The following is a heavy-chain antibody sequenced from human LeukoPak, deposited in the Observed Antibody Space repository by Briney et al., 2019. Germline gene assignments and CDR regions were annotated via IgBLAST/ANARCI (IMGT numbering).Heavy chain of an antibody. V-gene: IGHV1-18*01. CDR3: ARDFSYYDSSGYYLD. CDR1: GYSFTSHD. J-gene: IGHJ4*02. D-gene: IGHD3-22*01. CDR2: ISAYNGNT. Sequence: VASVKVSCKASGYSFTSHDINWVRQATGQGLEWMGWISAYNGNTNYAQKLQGRVTMTTDTSTSTAYMELRSLRSGDTAVYYCARDFSYYDSSGYYLDWGQGTLVTVSS.